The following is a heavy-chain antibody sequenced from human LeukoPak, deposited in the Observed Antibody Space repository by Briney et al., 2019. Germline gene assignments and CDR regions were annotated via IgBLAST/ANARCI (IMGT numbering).Heavy chain of an antibody. V-gene: IGHV1-8*03. CDR1: GYNFTGYH. CDR2: MNPDSGIT. D-gene: IGHD3-22*01. CDR3: AREDFYDSGSNDY. Sequence: ASVKVSCKASGYNFTGYHLHWVRQAPGQGLEWMGWMNPDSGITAYAQKFQGRVTITRNTSISTAYMELSSLRSEDTAVYYCAREDFYDSGSNDYWGQGTLVTVSS. J-gene: IGHJ4*02.